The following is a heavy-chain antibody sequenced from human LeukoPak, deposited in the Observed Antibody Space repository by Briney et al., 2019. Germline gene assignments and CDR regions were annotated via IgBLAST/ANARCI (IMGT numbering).Heavy chain of an antibody. CDR3: ARDIGYRAAAGTATRMDV. CDR2: ISAYNGNT. D-gene: IGHD6-13*01. Sequence: VASVSVSYKASGYTFTIYGISWVRQAPGQGLEWMGWISAYNGNTNYAQKLQGRVTMTTDTSTSTAYMELRSLRSDDTAVYYCARDIGYRAAAGTATRMDVWGKGTTVTVSS. V-gene: IGHV1-18*01. CDR1: GYTFTIYG. J-gene: IGHJ6*03.